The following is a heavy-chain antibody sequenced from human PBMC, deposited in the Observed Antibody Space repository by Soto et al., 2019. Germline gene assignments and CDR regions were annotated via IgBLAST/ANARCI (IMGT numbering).Heavy chain of an antibody. CDR2: IYYSGST. CDR3: AREGGYDILTGYYGYFDY. Sequence: SETLSLTCTVSGGSISSGDYYWSWIHQPPGKGLEWIGYIYYSGSTYYNPSLKSRVTISVDTSKNQFSLKLSSVTAADTAVYYCAREGGYDILTGYYGYFDYWGQGTLVTVSS. J-gene: IGHJ4*02. D-gene: IGHD3-9*01. CDR1: GGSISSGDYY. V-gene: IGHV4-30-4*01.